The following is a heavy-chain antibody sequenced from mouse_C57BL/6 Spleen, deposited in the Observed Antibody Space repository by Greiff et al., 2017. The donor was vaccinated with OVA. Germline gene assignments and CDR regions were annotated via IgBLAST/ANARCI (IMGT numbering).Heavy chain of an antibody. CDR3: ARHGSSYDAMDY. J-gene: IGHJ4*01. V-gene: IGHV1-82*01. D-gene: IGHD1-1*01. CDR2: IYPGDGDT. CDR1: GYAFSSSW. Sequence: VQLQQSGPELVKPGASVKISCKASGYAFSSSWMNWVKQRPGKGLEWIGRIYPGDGDTNYNGKFKGKATLTADKSSSTAYMQLSSLTSEDSAVYFCARHGSSYDAMDYWGQGTSVTVSS.